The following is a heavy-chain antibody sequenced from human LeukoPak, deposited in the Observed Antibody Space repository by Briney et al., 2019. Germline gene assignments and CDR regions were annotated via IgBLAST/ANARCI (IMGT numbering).Heavy chain of an antibody. CDR1: GGSISSYY. CDR2: IYYSGST. V-gene: IGHV4-59*12. CDR3: AREGGGFDY. J-gene: IGHJ4*02. Sequence: PSETLSLTCTVSGGSISSYYWSWIRQPPGKGLEWIGYIYYSGSTNYNPSLKSRVTISIDTSKNQFSLKLTSVTAADTAVYYCAREGGGFDYWGQGTLVTVSS. D-gene: IGHD3-16*01.